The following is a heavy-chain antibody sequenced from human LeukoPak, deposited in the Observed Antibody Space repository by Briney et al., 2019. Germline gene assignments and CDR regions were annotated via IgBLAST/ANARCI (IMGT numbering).Heavy chain of an antibody. CDR2: IGASGADT. V-gene: IGHV3-23*01. CDR3: ARRPRDTSGYYLGALHD. J-gene: IGHJ3*01. CDR1: GFTFTNYA. Sequence: GGSLRPSCAASGFTFTNYAMTWVRQAPGKGLEWVSVIGASGADTYYSDSVKGRFTVSRDNSQNTLFLHMSSLRAEDTAVYFCARRPRDTSGYYLGALHDWGQGTTVTVSS. D-gene: IGHD3-22*01.